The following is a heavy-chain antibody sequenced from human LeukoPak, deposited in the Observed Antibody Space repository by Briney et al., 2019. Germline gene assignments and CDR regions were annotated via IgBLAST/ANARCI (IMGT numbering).Heavy chain of an antibody. D-gene: IGHD2-2*01. V-gene: IGHV3-15*01. Sequence: PGGSLRLSCAASGFTVSSNYMTWVRQAPGKGLEWVGRIKSKTDGGTTDYAAPVRGRFTISRDDSKNTMYLQMNSLQTEDTAVYSCTTEVGYCTNTSCSSFDYWGQGSLVTVSS. CDR2: IKSKTDGGTT. CDR3: TTEVGYCTNTSCSSFDY. J-gene: IGHJ4*02. CDR1: GFTVSSNY.